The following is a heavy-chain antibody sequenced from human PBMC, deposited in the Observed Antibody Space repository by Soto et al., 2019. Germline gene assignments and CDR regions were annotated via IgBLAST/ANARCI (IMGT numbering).Heavy chain of an antibody. CDR3: ARGYCSGGNCYSGMDV. Sequence: SVKVSCKASGGAFSTHAIIWVRQAPGHGLEWMGGIIPISGTTYYTQKFQGRVTITADEPTSTAFMEVSSLKSDDTAVFYCARGYCSGGNCYSGMDVWGQGTMVTVSS. J-gene: IGHJ6*02. CDR1: GGAFSTHA. CDR2: IIPISGTT. D-gene: IGHD2-15*01. V-gene: IGHV1-69*13.